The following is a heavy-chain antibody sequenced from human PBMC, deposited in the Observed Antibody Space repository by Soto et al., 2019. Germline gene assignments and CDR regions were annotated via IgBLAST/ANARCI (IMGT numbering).Heavy chain of an antibody. CDR3: ARTRYYDRKSSHFDY. CDR2: IHYSGST. Sequence: SETLSLTFRVSSGSIISSYFFSWIRHPPGKGLDWIGNIHYSGSTNYNPSLKSRVTISVDTSRNQFSLKLRSVTAADTAVYYCARTRYYDRKSSHFDYWGQGTLVTVSS. CDR1: SGSIISSYF. V-gene: IGHV4-59*01. J-gene: IGHJ4*02. D-gene: IGHD3-22*01.